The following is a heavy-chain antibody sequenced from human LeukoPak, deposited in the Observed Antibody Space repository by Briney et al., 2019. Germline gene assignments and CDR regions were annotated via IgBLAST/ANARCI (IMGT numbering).Heavy chain of an antibody. V-gene: IGHV1-2*02. CDR2: INPNSGGT. J-gene: IGHJ4*02. CDR3: ARQRGSYNWSYDY. CDR1: GYSFTGYY. Sequence: ASVNVSCKAYGYSFTGYYMHWVRQAPGQGLEWMGWINPNSGGTNYGQKFQGRVTMTRGTSISTAYMELSRLRSDDTAVYYCARQRGSYNWSYDYWGQGTLVTVSS. D-gene: IGHD1-26*01.